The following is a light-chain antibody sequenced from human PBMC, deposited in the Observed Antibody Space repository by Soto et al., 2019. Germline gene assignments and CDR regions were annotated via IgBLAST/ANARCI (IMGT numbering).Light chain of an antibody. V-gene: IGKV1-39*01. CDR3: QQYNSYWT. J-gene: IGKJ1*01. CDR1: QSISGY. Sequence: DIQMTQSPSSLSASVGDGGTGTCRASQSISGYLNWYQQKPGKAPKLLIYAASSLQSGVPSRFSGSGSGTELTLTISSLQPDDFATYYCQQYNSYWTFGQGTKVDIK. CDR2: AAS.